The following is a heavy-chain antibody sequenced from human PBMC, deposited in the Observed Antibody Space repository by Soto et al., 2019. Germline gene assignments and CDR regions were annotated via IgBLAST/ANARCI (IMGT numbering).Heavy chain of an antibody. Sequence: SGPTLVNPTQTLTLTCTFSGFSLSTSGMCVSWIRQPPGKALEWLALIDWDDDKDYSTSLKTRLTSSKDTSKNQVVLTMTNMDPVDTATYYCARTRATGIAVAGKGYYYGMDVWGQGTTVTVSS. CDR3: ARTRATGIAVAGKGYYYGMDV. CDR1: GFSLSTSGMC. CDR2: IDWDDDK. V-gene: IGHV2-70*01. D-gene: IGHD6-19*01. J-gene: IGHJ6*02.